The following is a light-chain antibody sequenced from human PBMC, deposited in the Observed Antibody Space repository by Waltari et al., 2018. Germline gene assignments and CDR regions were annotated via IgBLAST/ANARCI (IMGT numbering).Light chain of an antibody. V-gene: IGKV1-39*01. CDR1: QSISEY. CDR2: AAS. J-gene: IGKJ4*01. Sequence: DIQMTQSPSSLSASLGDRVTITCRASQSISEYLNWYQHKVGKAPRLLIYAASRLQSGVPSRFSGSGSGTDFSLTINSLQPEDFATYYCQQSYSYPLTFGGGTEVEIK. CDR3: QQSYSYPLT.